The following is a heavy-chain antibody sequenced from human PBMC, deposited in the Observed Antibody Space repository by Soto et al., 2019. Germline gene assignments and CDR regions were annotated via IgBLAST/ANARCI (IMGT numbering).Heavy chain of an antibody. CDR3: AKDPDRPYSSGWWGFFDY. D-gene: IGHD6-19*01. Sequence: QVQLVESGGGVVQPGRSLRLSCAASGFTFSSYGMHWVRQAPGKGLEWVAVISYDGSNKYYADSVKGRFTISRDNSKNTLYLQMNSLRAEDTAVYYCAKDPDRPYSSGWWGFFDYWGQGTLVTVSS. CDR1: GFTFSSYG. J-gene: IGHJ4*02. V-gene: IGHV3-30*18. CDR2: ISYDGSNK.